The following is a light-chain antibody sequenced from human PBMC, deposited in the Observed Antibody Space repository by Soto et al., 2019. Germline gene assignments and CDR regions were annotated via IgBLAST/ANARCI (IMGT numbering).Light chain of an antibody. CDR1: QSLLQSNGYNY. Sequence: DIVMTQSPLSLPVTPGEPASISCSSSQSLLQSNGYNYLDWYLQKPGQSPQLLIYFGPYRASGVPDRFSSSGSGTDFTLKIRRVEAEDVGFYYCMQSQQSPPTFGQGTKVEI. V-gene: IGKV2-28*01. CDR2: FGP. CDR3: MQSQQSPPT. J-gene: IGKJ1*01.